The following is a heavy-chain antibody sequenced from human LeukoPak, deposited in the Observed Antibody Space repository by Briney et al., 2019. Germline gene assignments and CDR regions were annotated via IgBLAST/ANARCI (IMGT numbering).Heavy chain of an antibody. V-gene: IGHV1-18*01. Sequence: ASVTVSCKASGYNFTSYTISWVRQAPGQGLEWMGWISAYNGNTNYGQKLQGRVIMTTDTSTSTAYMELRSLRPDDTAVYYCARDEGAPIAAANVWGRGTMVTVSS. CDR1: GYNFTSYT. CDR3: ARDEGAPIAAANV. CDR2: ISAYNGNT. D-gene: IGHD6-13*01. J-gene: IGHJ3*01.